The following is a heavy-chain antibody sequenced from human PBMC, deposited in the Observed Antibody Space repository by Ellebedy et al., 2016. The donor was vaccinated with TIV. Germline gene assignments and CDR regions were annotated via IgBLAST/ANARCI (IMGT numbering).Heavy chain of an antibody. J-gene: IGHJ6*02. CDR3: ARDVVGATKTRRGLDV. D-gene: IGHD1-26*01. Sequence: SETLSLTCTVSGGSISNYPYYWGWIRQPPGKGLEWIGTIFDTGSTYYNPSLKRRVTISVDTSENQFSLKLYSVTAADTAVYYCARDVVGATKTRRGLDVWGQGTTVTVSS. V-gene: IGHV4-39*07. CDR1: GGSISNYPYY. CDR2: IFDTGST.